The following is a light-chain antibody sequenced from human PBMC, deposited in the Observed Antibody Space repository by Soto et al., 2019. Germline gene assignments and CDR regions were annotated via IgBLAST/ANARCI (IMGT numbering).Light chain of an antibody. Sequence: EVVLTLSPASLSLSPGEIATVSCRASQSVPRHLAWYQQRPGLAPRLLIYDSSSRATGIPDRFSGSGSGTDFTLTISSLEPEDFAVYYCQQTSNWPPEITFGQRILLAVK. CDR3: QQTSNWPPEIT. J-gene: IGKJ5*01. CDR2: DSS. CDR1: QSVPRH. V-gene: IGKV3-11*01.